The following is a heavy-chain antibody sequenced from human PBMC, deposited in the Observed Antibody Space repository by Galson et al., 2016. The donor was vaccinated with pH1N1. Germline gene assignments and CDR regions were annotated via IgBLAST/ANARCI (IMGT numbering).Heavy chain of an antibody. Sequence: SLRLSCAASGFTFINAWMTWVRQAPGKGLEWVGRIASKSGGGTTEYAAPLKGRFTISRDDSKNTLYLQMNSLKTEDTAVYYRILLKQGFFDPWGQGTLVTVSS. CDR2: IASKSGGGTT. J-gene: IGHJ5*02. V-gene: IGHV3-15*04. CDR3: ILLKQGFFDP. D-gene: IGHD2-8*01. CDR1: GFTFINAW.